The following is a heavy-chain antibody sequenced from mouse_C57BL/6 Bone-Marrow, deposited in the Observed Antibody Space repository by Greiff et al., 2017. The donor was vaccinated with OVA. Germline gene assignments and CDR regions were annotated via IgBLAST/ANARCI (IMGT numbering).Heavy chain of an antibody. J-gene: IGHJ3*01. D-gene: IGHD1-1*01. CDR3: ARFPDYYGSSLAWFAY. V-gene: IGHV1-22*01. CDR1: GYTFTDYN. Sequence: EVQLQQSGPELVKPGASVKMSCKASGYTFTDYNMHWVKQSHGKSLEWIGYINPNNGGTSYNQKFKGKATLTVNKSSSTAYMELRSLTSEDAAVYYGARFPDYYGSSLAWFAYWGQGTLVTVAA. CDR2: INPNNGGT.